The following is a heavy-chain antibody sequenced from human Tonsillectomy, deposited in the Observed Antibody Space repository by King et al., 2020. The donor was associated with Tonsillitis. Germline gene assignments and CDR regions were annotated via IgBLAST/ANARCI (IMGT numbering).Heavy chain of an antibody. J-gene: IGHJ3*02. CDR1: GFTFSYYY. D-gene: IGHD3-22*01. CDR3: ARERITMIVVVNDAFDI. Sequence: VQLVESGGGLVKPGGSLRLSCAASGFTFSYYYMSWIRQAPGKGLEWVSYIISSGSTIYYADSVKGRFPISRDNAKNSLYLQKNSQRAEDTAVYYCARERITMIVVVNDAFDIWGQGTMVTVSS. V-gene: IGHV3-11*01. CDR2: IISSGSTI.